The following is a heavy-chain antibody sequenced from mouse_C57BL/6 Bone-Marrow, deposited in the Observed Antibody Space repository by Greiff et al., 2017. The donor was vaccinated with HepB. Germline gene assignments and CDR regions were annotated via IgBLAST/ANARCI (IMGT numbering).Heavy chain of an antibody. V-gene: IGHV7-3*01. CDR1: GFTFTDYY. J-gene: IGHJ2*01. CDR2: IRNKANGNTT. Sequence: EVKLVESGGGLVQPGGSLSLSCAASGFTFTDYYMSWVRQPPGKELEWWGFIRNKANGNTTEYSASVKGRFTISRHNSQSILYLQMNALRAEDSATYYCARIYGSSYYFDYWGQGTTLTVSS. CDR3: ARIYGSSYYFDY. D-gene: IGHD1-1*01.